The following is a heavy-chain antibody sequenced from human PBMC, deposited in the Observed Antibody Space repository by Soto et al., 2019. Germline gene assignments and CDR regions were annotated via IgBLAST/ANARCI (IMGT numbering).Heavy chain of an antibody. V-gene: IGHV4-38-2*01. Sequence: SETLSLTCAVFGYSISSGYYWGWIRQPPGKGLEWIGTIYHGGTTYYNPSLKSRVTISVDTSKNQFSLRLSSVTAADTAVYYCARGPRVAMFDFWGQGTLVTVSS. CDR1: GYSISSGYY. CDR2: IYHGGTT. J-gene: IGHJ4*02. CDR3: ARGPRVAMFDF.